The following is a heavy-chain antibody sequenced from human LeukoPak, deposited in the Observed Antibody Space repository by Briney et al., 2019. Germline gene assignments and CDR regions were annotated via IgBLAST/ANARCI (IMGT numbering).Heavy chain of an antibody. CDR1: GFTFSSYY. CDR3: ARDGPGG. CDR2: ISRSSSTI. V-gene: IGHV3-48*02. Sequence: HPGGSLRLSCAGSGFTFSSYYMIWVRQAPGKGLEWVSYISRSSSTIYYADSVKGRFTISRDNAKNSLYLQMRSLRDEDTAVYYCARDGPGGWGQGTLVTVSS. J-gene: IGHJ4*02. D-gene: IGHD2-15*01.